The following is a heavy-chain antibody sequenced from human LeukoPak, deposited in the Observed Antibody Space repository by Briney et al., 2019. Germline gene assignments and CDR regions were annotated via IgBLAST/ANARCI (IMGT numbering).Heavy chain of an antibody. Sequence: GASVKVSCKASGYAFTSYGISWVRQAPGQGLEWMGWISAYNGNTNYAPKPQGRVTMTTDTSTSTAYMGLRSLRSDDTAVYYCARDRVLYCSSTSCYLAYWGQGTLVTVSS. CDR1: GYAFTSYG. CDR2: ISAYNGNT. D-gene: IGHD2-2*01. CDR3: ARDRVLYCSSTSCYLAY. J-gene: IGHJ4*02. V-gene: IGHV1-18*01.